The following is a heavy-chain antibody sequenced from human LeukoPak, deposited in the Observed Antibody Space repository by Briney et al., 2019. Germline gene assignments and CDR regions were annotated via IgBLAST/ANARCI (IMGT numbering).Heavy chain of an antibody. J-gene: IGHJ4*02. CDR2: ITWDGAKT. CDR1: GFTFSDYS. V-gene: IGHV3-43*01. CDR3: AKDVRPGRGWQYYFDN. Sequence: GGSLRLSCAASGFTFSDYSMQWVRQVPGKGLEWVSLITWDGAKTYYADSVKGRFTVSRDNSKNSLYLQMNSLRTEDTALYYCAKDVRPGRGWQYYFDNWGQGTLVTVSS. D-gene: IGHD6-19*01.